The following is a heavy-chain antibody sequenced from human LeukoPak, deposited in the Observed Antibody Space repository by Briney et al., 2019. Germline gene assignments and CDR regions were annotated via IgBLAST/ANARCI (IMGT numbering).Heavy chain of an antibody. CDR3: ARDSGVTPGYFDY. Sequence: SETLSLTCTVSGGSISSGGYYWSWIRQHPGKGLGWIGYIYYSGSTYYNPSLKSRVTISVDTSKNQFSPKLSSVTAADTAVYYCARDSGVTPGYFDYWGQGTLVTVSS. CDR1: GGSISSGGYY. CDR2: IYYSGST. D-gene: IGHD4-23*01. J-gene: IGHJ4*02. V-gene: IGHV4-31*03.